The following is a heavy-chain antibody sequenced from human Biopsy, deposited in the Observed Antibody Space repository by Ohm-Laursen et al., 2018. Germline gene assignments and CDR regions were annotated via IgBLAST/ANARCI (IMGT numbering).Heavy chain of an antibody. V-gene: IGHV3-11*01. CDR3: ARARDDFVVGPAAFFDF. CDR1: GFTFSDYH. CDR2: ISSSGATI. D-gene: IGHD2-15*01. Sequence: GSLRLSCAASGFTFSDYHMAWVRQAPGKGLEWLSYISSSGATIKYADSVKGRFTISRDNAKNSLYLRMNSLRAEGTAVYFCARARDDFVVGPAAFFDFWGQGTLVTVSS. J-gene: IGHJ4*02.